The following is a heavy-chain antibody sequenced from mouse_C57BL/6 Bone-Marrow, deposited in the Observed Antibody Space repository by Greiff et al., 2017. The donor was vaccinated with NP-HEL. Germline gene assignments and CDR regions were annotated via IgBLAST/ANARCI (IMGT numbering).Heavy chain of an antibody. CDR1: GFSLTSYG. CDR3: AKRGTAQDTQWFAY. D-gene: IGHD3-2*02. Sequence: VQVVESGPGLVQPSPSLSITCTVSGFSLTSYGVHWVRQSPGKGLEWLGVIWRGGCTDYNAAFLSRLSNTKENSKSQVFFKKNRLQADDTAIYYVAKRGTAQDTQWFAYGGQGTLVTVSA. CDR2: IWRGGCT. J-gene: IGHJ3*01. V-gene: IGHV2-5*01.